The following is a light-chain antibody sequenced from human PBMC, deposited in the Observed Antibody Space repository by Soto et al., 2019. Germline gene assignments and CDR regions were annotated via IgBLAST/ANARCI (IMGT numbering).Light chain of an antibody. J-gene: IGLJ1*01. CDR1: SSDVGGYNF. Sequence: QSALTQPASVSGSPGQSITISCTGTSSDVGGYNFVSWYQQHPGKAPKVMIYEVSHRPSGVSNRFSGSKSGNTASLTISGRQAEDEADYYCSSYTSSTTLYVFGTGTKLTVL. CDR3: SSYTSSTTLYV. CDR2: EVS. V-gene: IGLV2-14*01.